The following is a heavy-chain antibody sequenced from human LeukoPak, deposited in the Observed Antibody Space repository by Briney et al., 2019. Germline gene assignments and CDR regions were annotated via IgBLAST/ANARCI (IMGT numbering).Heavy chain of an antibody. CDR1: GFTFSNAW. Sequence: PGGTLRLSCAASGFTFSNAWMSWVRQAPGKGLEWVSYISSSGGTIYYADSVKGRFTISRDNAKKSLYLQMNSLRAEDTAVYYCARPQPRGDYYGMDVWGQGTTVTVSS. CDR3: ARPQPRGDYYGMDV. CDR2: ISSSGGTI. V-gene: IGHV3-11*01. D-gene: IGHD3-10*01. J-gene: IGHJ6*02.